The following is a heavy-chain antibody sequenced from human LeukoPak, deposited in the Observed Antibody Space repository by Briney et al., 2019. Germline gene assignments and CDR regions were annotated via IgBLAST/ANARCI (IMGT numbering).Heavy chain of an antibody. CDR3: AKDKSVITTFDY. Sequence: GGSLRLSCAASGFTFSGFAMSWVRRTPGKGLEWVSGISGSGDNTLYADSVKGRFTISRDNSKNTLYLQMNSLRAEDTAVYYCAKDKSVITTFDYWGQGTLVTVSS. J-gene: IGHJ4*02. V-gene: IGHV3-23*01. CDR1: GFTFSGFA. CDR2: ISGSGDNT. D-gene: IGHD3-22*01.